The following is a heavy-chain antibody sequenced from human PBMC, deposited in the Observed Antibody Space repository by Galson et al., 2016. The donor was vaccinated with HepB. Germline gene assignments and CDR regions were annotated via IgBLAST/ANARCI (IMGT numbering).Heavy chain of an antibody. Sequence: SVKVSCKASGYVFAYYGMSWVRQAPGQRFERMGWISADNGNTNHARKFQDRVTLTTDTSTSTAYMELRSLRSDDTAMYYCARVDCAGESCYSETYWGQGTLVTVSS. CDR2: ISADNGNT. D-gene: IGHD2-21*01. CDR1: GYVFAYYG. CDR3: ARVDCAGESCYSETY. J-gene: IGHJ4*02. V-gene: IGHV1-18*01.